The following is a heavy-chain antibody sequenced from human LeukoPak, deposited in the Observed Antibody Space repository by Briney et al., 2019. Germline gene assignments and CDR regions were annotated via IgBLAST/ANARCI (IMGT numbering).Heavy chain of an antibody. V-gene: IGHV1-46*01. CDR1: GYTFTSYY. J-gene: IGHJ4*02. CDR2: INPSGGST. Sequence: ASVKVSCKASGYTFTSYYMHWVRQAPGQGLEWMGIINPSGGSTSYAQKFQGRVTMTRDTSTSTVYMELSSLRSKDTAVYYCARGITFGGVIVSLDYWGQGTLVTVSS. CDR3: ARGITFGGVIVSLDY. D-gene: IGHD3-16*02.